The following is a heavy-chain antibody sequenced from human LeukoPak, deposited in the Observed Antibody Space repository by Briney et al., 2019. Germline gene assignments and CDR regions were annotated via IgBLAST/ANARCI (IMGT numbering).Heavy chain of an antibody. D-gene: IGHD3-3*01. CDR1: GYTFTGYY. CDR3: ARDRRYYDFWGGRQGAFDI. J-gene: IGHJ3*02. V-gene: IGHV1-2*04. CDR2: INPNSGGT. Sequence: ASVKVSCKASGYTFTGYYMHWVRQAPGQGLEWMGWINPNSGGTNYAQKFQGWVTMTRDTSISTAYMELSRLRSDDTAVYYCARDRRYYDFWGGRQGAFDIWGQGTMVTVSS.